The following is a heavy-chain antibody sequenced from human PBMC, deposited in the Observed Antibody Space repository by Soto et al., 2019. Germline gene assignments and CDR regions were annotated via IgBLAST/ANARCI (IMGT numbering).Heavy chain of an antibody. CDR3: ARGLSLYFDY. CDR1: GFTFSSYA. Sequence: QVQLVESGGGVVQPGRSLRLSCAASGFTFSSYAMHWVRQAPGKGLEWVAGISYDGNNKYYADSVKGRFTISRDNSKNTLYLQMNSLRIEDTAVYYCARGLSLYFDYWGQGTLLTVSS. V-gene: IGHV3-30-3*01. CDR2: ISYDGNNK. D-gene: IGHD3-10*01. J-gene: IGHJ4*02.